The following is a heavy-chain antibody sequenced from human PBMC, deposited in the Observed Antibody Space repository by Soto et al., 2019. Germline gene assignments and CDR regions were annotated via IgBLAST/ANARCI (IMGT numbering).Heavy chain of an antibody. CDR2: ISGYNGDT. J-gene: IGHJ4*02. V-gene: IGHV1-18*01. CDR3: ARDQWMVPRGGYD. CDR1: GYQFTSYG. Sequence: GPEVKKPGASVKVSCKASGYQFTSYGVTWVRQAPGQGLEWMGWISGYNGDTKFGQKVQGRVTLTTDTSTSTAYMELRSLRSDDTAVYYCARDQWMVPRGGYDWGQGTLVTFSS. D-gene: IGHD6-19*01.